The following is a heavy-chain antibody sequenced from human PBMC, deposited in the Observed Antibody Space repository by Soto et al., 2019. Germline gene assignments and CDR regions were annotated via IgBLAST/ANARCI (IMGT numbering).Heavy chain of an antibody. D-gene: IGHD2-15*01. V-gene: IGHV1-18*03. CDR3: ARWGAYCSGGSCSKPFAY. CDR1: GYTFTSYG. CDR2: ISAYNGNT. Sequence: GASVKVSCKASGYTFTSYGISWVRQAPGQGLEWMGWISAYNGNTNYAQKLQGRVTMTTDTSTSTAYMELRSLRSDDMAVYYCARWGAYCSGGSCSKPFAYWGQGTLITVSS. J-gene: IGHJ4*02.